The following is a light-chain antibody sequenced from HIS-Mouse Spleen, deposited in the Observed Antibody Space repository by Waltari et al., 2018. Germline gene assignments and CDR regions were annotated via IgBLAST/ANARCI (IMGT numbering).Light chain of an antibody. CDR3: QQYDNLPRT. CDR2: DAS. J-gene: IGKJ4*01. CDR1: QDISNY. Sequence: DIQMTQSPSSLSASVEDRVTITCQASQDISNYLNWYQQKPGKAPKLLIYDASNLETGVPSRFSGSGSGTDFTFTISSLQPEDIATYYCQQYDNLPRTFGGGTKVEIK. V-gene: IGKV1-33*01.